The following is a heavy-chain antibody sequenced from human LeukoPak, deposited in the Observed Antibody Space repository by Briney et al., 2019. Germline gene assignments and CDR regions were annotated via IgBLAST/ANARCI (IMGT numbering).Heavy chain of an antibody. CDR2: IYYSGST. V-gene: IGHV4-30-4*02. CDR1: GGSISSGDYY. Sequence: SETLSLTCTVSGGSISSGDYYWSWIRQPPGKGLEWIGYIYYSGSTYYNPSLKSRVTISVDTSKNQFSLKLSSVTAADTAVYYCARVGGGYGFYYFDYWGQGTLVTVSS. J-gene: IGHJ4*02. CDR3: ARVGGGYGFYYFDY. D-gene: IGHD2-15*01.